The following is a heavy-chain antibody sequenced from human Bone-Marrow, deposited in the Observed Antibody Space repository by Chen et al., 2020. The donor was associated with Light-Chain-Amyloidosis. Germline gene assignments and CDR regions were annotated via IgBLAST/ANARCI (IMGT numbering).Heavy chain of an antibody. CDR1: GFYFSHYW. J-gene: IGHJ4*02. CDR3: VRDGTPTAVSRYFDY. CDR2: IHSEGTST. V-gene: IGHV3-74*01. D-gene: IGHD2-21*02. Sequence: EVQLVESGGEVVQPGGSLRLSCAASGFYFSHYWMHWVRQAPGKGLVWVSRIHSEGTSTAYAESVKGRFTISRDNAKTTVYLQMNSLRVEDTAMYFCVRDGTPTAVSRYFDYWGQGTPVTVSS.